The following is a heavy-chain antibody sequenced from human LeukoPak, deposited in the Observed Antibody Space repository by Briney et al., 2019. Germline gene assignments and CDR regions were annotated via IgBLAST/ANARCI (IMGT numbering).Heavy chain of an antibody. CDR2: IYPGDSDT. CDR1: GYSFTSYW. J-gene: IGHJ4*02. Sequence: GESLKISCKGSGYSFTSYWIGWVRQMPGKGLGWMGIIYPGDSDTRYSPSFQGQVTISADKSISTAYLQWSSLKASDTAMYYCASSIEYGGNSGPFDYWGQGTLVTVSS. D-gene: IGHD4-23*01. V-gene: IGHV5-51*01. CDR3: ASSIEYGGNSGPFDY.